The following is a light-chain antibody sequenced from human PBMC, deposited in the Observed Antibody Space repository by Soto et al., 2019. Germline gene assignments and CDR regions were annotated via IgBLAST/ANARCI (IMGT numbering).Light chain of an antibody. CDR2: GAS. CDR1: QSISSS. J-gene: IGKJ1*01. Sequence: EIVMTQSPGTLSVSPGERATLSCRASQSISSSLAWYQQKPGQAPRLLIYGASTRATGIPARFSGSGSGTEFTLTISSLQSEDLAVYYCQQYNTWPPVTLGQGTKVDIK. V-gene: IGKV3-15*01. CDR3: QQYNTWPPVT.